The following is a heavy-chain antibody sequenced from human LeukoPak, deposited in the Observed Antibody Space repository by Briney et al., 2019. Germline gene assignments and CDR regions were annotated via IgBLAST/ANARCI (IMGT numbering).Heavy chain of an antibody. J-gene: IGHJ3*02. V-gene: IGHV5-51*01. Sequence: GESLKISCLASGYTFNIYWIAWVRQMPDKGLEWMGIVYPDNSKTIYESSFQGQVTISADKSVSTAYLQWSTLKASDTAIYYCTRLSGGSALRNDAFRIWGQGTMVTVSS. CDR3: TRLSGGSALRNDAFRI. D-gene: IGHD1-26*01. CDR1: GYTFNIYW. CDR2: VYPDNSKT.